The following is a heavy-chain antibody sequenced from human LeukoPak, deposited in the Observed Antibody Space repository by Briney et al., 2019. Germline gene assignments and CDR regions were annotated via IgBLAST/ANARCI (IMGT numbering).Heavy chain of an antibody. Sequence: GASVKVSCKASGGTFSSYAISWVRQAPGQGLEWMGGIIPIFGTANSAQKFQGRVTITADESTSTAYMELSSLRSEDTAVYYCATGRGGVVIAPPTGVWGHGTMVTVSS. D-gene: IGHD2/OR15-2a*01. V-gene: IGHV1-69*13. CDR1: GGTFSSYA. CDR3: ATGRGGVVIAPPTGV. CDR2: IIPIFGTA. J-gene: IGHJ3*01.